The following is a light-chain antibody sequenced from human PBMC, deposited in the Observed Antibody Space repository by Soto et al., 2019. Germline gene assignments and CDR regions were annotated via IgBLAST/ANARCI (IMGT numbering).Light chain of an antibody. Sequence: QSVLTQPPSASATPGQRVTISCSGKISNTGRFGVNWYQQLPGTAPKLVIHSDSRRPSGVPERFSGSKSGFLASLVISGVQSEDEADYYCQSYDSSLSGSNWVFGGGTKLTVL. J-gene: IGLJ3*02. CDR2: SDS. V-gene: IGLV1-44*01. CDR3: QSYDSSLSGSNWV. CDR1: ISNTGRFG.